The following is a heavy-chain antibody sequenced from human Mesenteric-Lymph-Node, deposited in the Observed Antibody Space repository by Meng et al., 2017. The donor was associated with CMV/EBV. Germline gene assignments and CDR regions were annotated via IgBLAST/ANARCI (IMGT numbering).Heavy chain of an antibody. V-gene: IGHV4-59*01. Sequence: GSLRLSCTVSGGSINTYYWSWIRQPPGKGLEWIGYIYSSGSTNYNPSLKSRVTISLDTSKSQFSLNLSSVTAADTAVYYCARDRSSSLSNWFDPWGQGTLVTVSS. CDR1: GGSINTYY. D-gene: IGHD6-13*01. CDR3: ARDRSSSLSNWFDP. J-gene: IGHJ5*02. CDR2: IYSSGST.